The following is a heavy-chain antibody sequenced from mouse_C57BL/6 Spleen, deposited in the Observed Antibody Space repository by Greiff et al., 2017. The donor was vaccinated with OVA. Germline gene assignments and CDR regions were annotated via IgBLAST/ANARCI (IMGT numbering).Heavy chain of an antibody. Sequence: QVQLQQPGAELARPGSSVKLSCKASGYTFTSYWMHWVKQRPIQGLEWIGNIDPSDSESHYNQKFKDKATLTVDKSSSTAYMQLSSLTSEDSAVYNCARMGRSYWYFDVRGTGTTVTVSS. CDR1: GYTFTSYW. D-gene: IGHD4-1*01. CDR3: ARMGRSYWYFDV. CDR2: IDPSDSES. J-gene: IGHJ1*03. V-gene: IGHV1-52*01.